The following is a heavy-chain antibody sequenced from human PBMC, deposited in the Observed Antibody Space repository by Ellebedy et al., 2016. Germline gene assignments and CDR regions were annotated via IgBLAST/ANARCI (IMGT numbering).Heavy chain of an antibody. Sequence: GGSLRLXCAASGFTFSSYWMHWVRQAPGKGLEWVAVISYDGSNKYYADSVKGRFTISRDNSKNTLYLQMNSLRAEDTAVYYCARGGGLYSSSWYGHFDYWGQGTLVTVSS. D-gene: IGHD6-13*01. J-gene: IGHJ4*02. V-gene: IGHV3-30*03. CDR3: ARGGGLYSSSWYGHFDY. CDR1: GFTFSSYW. CDR2: ISYDGSNK.